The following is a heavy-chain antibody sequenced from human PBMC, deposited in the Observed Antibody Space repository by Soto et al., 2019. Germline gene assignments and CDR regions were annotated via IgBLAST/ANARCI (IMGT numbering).Heavy chain of an antibody. D-gene: IGHD2-2*01. Sequence: GASVKVSCKASGCTFSSYAISCVRQAPGQVLEWMGGIIPIFGTANYAQKFQGRVTITADESTSTAYMELSSLRSEDTAVYYCARGTIVVVPAATPYYGMDVWGQGTTVTVSS. CDR3: ARGTIVVVPAATPYYGMDV. CDR2: IIPIFGTA. J-gene: IGHJ6*02. CDR1: GCTFSSYA. V-gene: IGHV1-69*13.